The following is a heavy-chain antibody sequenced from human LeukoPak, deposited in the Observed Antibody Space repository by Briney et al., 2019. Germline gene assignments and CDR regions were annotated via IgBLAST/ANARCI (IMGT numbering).Heavy chain of an antibody. J-gene: IGHJ5*02. V-gene: IGHV1-2*02. D-gene: IGHD3-3*01. CDR1: GYTFAGNY. CDR2: INPNSGGT. Sequence: ASVKVSCKASGYTFAGNYMHWVRQAPGQGLEWMGWINPNSGGTNYAPKFQGRATMTRDTSINTAYMELSRLTSDDTAVYYCARDFDFWSGYRNNFFDPWGQGTLVTVSS. CDR3: ARDFDFWSGYRNNFFDP.